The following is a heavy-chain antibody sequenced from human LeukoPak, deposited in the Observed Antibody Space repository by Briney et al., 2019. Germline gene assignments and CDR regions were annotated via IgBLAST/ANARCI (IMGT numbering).Heavy chain of an antibody. CDR2: IKADSGDT. Sequence: ASVKVSCKTSGYTFTDYYMHWVRQAPGQGLEWMGWIKADSGDTNYAQKFQGRVALTRDMSISTAYMELSRLTSDDTAVYFCARHGAITYFYGSGSHYGSDYWGQGTLVTVSS. D-gene: IGHD3-10*01. V-gene: IGHV1-2*02. CDR3: ARHGAITYFYGSGSHYGSDY. CDR1: GYTFTDYY. J-gene: IGHJ4*02.